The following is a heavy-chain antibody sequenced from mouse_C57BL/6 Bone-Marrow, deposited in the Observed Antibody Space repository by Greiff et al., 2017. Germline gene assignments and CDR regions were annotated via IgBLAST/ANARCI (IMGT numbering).Heavy chain of an antibody. CDR3: ARGYDYDYAMDY. CDR2: INPNYGTT. Sequence: VKPGASVKISCKASGYSFTDYNMNWVKQSNGKSLEWIGVINPNYGTTSYNQKFKGKATLTVDQSSSTAYTQLNSLTSEDSAVYYCARGYDYDYAMDYWGQGTSVTVSS. D-gene: IGHD2-4*01. J-gene: IGHJ4*01. V-gene: IGHV1-39*01. CDR1: GYSFTDYN.